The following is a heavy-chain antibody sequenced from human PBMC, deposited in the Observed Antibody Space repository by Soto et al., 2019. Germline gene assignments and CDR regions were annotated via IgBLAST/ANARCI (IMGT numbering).Heavy chain of an antibody. CDR1: GFTFSTYV. J-gene: IGHJ4*01. Sequence: GVLRLSCVASGFTFSTYVMSWGRQGPGKGLEWVSTVSGSDGSTSYADSVKGRFTISRDNSKNTLYLQMNTLRAEDTAFYYCVRAPEQRPIDYWGHGSLVTVSS. D-gene: IGHD6-19*01. CDR3: VRAPEQRPIDY. V-gene: IGHV3-23*01. CDR2: VSGSDGST.